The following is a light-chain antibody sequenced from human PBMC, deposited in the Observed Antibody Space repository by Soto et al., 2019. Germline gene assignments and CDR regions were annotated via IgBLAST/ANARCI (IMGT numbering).Light chain of an antibody. J-gene: IGLJ1*01. Sequence: QSALTQPASVSGSPGQSITISCTGTSSDVGGYNYVAWYQQHPGKAPKLMIYEVNNRPSEVSNRFSGSKSGNTASLNISGRQPEDEADYYCSTSTSRYTFVLGTGTKLTVL. CDR1: SSDVGGYNY. V-gene: IGLV2-14*01. CDR3: STSTSRYTFV. CDR2: EVN.